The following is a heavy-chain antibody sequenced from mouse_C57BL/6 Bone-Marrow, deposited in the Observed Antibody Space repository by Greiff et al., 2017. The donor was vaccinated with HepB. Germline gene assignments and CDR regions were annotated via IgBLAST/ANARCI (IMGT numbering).Heavy chain of an antibody. J-gene: IGHJ4*01. CDR2: ISSGGDYI. D-gene: IGHD2-10*01. CDR1: GFTFSSYA. V-gene: IGHV5-9-1*02. CDR3: TRERDLLSYAMDY. Sequence: QVVESGEGLVKPGGSLKLSCAASGFTFSSYAMSWVRQTPEKRLEWVAYISSGGDYIYYADTVKGRFTISRDNARNTLYLQMSSLKSEDTAMYYCTRERDLLSYAMDYWGQGTSVTVSS.